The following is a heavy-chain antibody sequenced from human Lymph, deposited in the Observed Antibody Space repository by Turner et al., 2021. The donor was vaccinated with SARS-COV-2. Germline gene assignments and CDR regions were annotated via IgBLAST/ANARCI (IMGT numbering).Heavy chain of an antibody. CDR3: ARDATGPLGY. V-gene: IGHV1-69*10. CDR1: GGTFSTYA. Sequence: QVQLVQSVAEVKKPVASVKVSCKASGGTFSTYAISWVRQAPGQGLEWLGGTILIFGIANYAKKFQGRCTITADKLPSTAYMELSSLRSEDTAVYYCARDATGPLGYWGRGTLVTVYS. CDR2: TILIFGIA. J-gene: IGHJ4*02. D-gene: IGHD1-1*01.